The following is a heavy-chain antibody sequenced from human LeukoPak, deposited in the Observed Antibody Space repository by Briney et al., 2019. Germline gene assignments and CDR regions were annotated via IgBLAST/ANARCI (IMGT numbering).Heavy chain of an antibody. Sequence: SETLSLTCAVYGGSFSGYYWSWIRQPPGEGLEWIGEINHSGSTNYNPSLKSRVTISVDTSKNQFSLKLSSVTAADTAVYYCARRWLHRKGFDYWGQGTLVTVSS. V-gene: IGHV4-34*01. J-gene: IGHJ4*02. CDR3: ARRWLHRKGFDY. CDR2: INHSGST. D-gene: IGHD5-24*01. CDR1: GGSFSGYY.